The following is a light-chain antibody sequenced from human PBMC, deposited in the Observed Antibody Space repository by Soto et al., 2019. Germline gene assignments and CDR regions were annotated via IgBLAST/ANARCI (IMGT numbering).Light chain of an antibody. CDR1: QSVSSY. CDR2: DAS. CDR3: QQRSNWPPIT. J-gene: IGKJ5*01. V-gene: IGKV3-11*01. Sequence: EIVLTRSPATLSLSPGDRATLSCRASQSVSSYLAWYQQKPGQAPRLLIYDASNRATGIPARFSGSGSGTDFTLTISSLEPEDFAVYYCQQRSNWPPITLGQGTRLEIK.